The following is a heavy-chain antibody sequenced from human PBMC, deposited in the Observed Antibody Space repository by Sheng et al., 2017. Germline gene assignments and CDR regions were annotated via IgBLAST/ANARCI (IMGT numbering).Heavy chain of an antibody. D-gene: IGHD6-13*01. Sequence: QVQLVQSGAEVKKPGASVTVSCKASGYTFINYGISWVRQAPGQGLEWMGWITNYNGNTNYALKYQGRVTMTTDTSTNTAYMELRSLRSDDTAVYYCARGASMYSSRGYYYYYGMDVWDQGP. CDR2: ITNYNGNT. J-gene: IGHJ6*02. CDR1: GYTFINYG. V-gene: IGHV1-18*04. CDR3: ARGASMYSSRGYYYYYGMDV.